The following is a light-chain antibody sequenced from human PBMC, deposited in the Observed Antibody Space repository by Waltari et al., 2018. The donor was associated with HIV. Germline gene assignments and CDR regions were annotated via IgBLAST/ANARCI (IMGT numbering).Light chain of an antibody. V-gene: IGLV1-47*01. CDR2: RNH. CDR1: RSNIGSNY. J-gene: IGLJ3*02. CDR3: TTWGGSLSGPV. Sequence: QSVLTQPPSVSGTPGQRVTISCSGSRSNIGSNYVYWYQQLPGTAPKLLIYRNHHRPSGVPDRCAGPKSGTSASLAISGLRSEDEGDYHCTTWGGSLSGPVFGGGTKVTVL.